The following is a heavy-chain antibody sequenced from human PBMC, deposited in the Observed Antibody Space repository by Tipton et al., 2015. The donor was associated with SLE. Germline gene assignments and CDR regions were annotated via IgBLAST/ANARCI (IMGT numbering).Heavy chain of an antibody. CDR2: IYYSGRA. J-gene: IGHJ4*02. CDR3: ARGGLEDCSGGSCYDY. CDR1: GGSFSNYY. D-gene: IGHD2-15*01. Sequence: GLVKPSETLSLTCAVSGGSFSNYYWSWLRQSPGKGLEWIGSIYYSGRAYYTPSLKSRVAISVDTSKNQFSLNLISVTAADTAMYYCARGGLEDCSGGSCYDYWGQGTLVTVSS. V-gene: IGHV4-59*08.